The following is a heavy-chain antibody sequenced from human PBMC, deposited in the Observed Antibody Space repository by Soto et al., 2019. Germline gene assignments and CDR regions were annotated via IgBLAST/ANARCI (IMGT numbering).Heavy chain of an antibody. D-gene: IGHD6-13*01. Sequence: EVQLVESGGDLVQPGGSLRLSCAASGFIFSDYTMTWVRQAPGRGLEFVSHISSSGGAIFYAESVKGRFTVSRDNAKNPLYLQMNSLRDEDTAVYFCARDHGGSTWFVGVYYFFGMDVWGQGTAVTVSS. CDR2: ISSSGGAI. CDR3: ARDHGGSTWFVGVYYFFGMDV. J-gene: IGHJ6*02. CDR1: GFIFSDYT. V-gene: IGHV3-48*02.